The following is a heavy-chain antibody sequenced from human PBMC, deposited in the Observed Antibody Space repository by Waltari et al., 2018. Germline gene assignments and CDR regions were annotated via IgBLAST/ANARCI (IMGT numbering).Heavy chain of an antibody. CDR2: INPSGGST. Sequence: QVQLVQSGAEVKKPGASVKVSCKASGYTFTSYYMHWVRKAPGQGLGWMGIINPSGGSTSYAQKFQGRVTMNRDTSTSTVHMELSSLRSEDTAVYYCARDGWYYYGSGSYSPNAFDIWGQGTMVTVSS. CDR1: GYTFTSYY. CDR3: ARDGWYYYGSGSYSPNAFDI. J-gene: IGHJ3*02. D-gene: IGHD3-10*01. V-gene: IGHV1-46*01.